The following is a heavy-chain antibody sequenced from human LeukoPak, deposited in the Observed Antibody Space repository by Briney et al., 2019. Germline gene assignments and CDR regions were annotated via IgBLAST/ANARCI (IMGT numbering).Heavy chain of an antibody. D-gene: IGHD6-13*01. CDR1: GGTFSSYA. CDR3: ARSRHSSSWSGVDY. Sequence: ASVKVSCKASGGTFSSYAISWVRQAPGQGLEWMGGIIPIFGTANYAQKFQGRVTITTDESTSTAYMELSSLRSEDTAVYYCARSRHSSSWSGVDYWGQGTLVTVSS. J-gene: IGHJ4*02. CDR2: IIPIFGTA. V-gene: IGHV1-69*05.